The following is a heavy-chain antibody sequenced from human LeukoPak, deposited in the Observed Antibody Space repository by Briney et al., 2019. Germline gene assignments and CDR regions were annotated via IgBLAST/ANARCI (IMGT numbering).Heavy chain of an antibody. CDR2: ISGSGGGT. J-gene: IGHJ4*02. V-gene: IGHV3-23*01. CDR1: GFTFSSYA. D-gene: IGHD2-15*01. Sequence: HPGRSLRLSCAASGFTFSSYAMSCVRQDPGKGLEWVSGISGSGGGTYYADSVKGRFTISRDNSQNTLYLQMNSLRTEDTALYFCARDRRYCGGGSCYFDYFFDYWGQGTLVTVSS. CDR3: ARDRRYCGGGSCYFDYFFDY.